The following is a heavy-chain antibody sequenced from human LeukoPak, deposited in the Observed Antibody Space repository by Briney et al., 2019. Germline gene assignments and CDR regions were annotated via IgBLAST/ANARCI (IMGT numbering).Heavy chain of an antibody. CDR3: ARDSRRITMVRDLDY. CDR2: ISSSSSYI. Sequence: GGSLRLSCAASGFTFSSYSMNWVRQAPGKGLKWVSSISSSSSYIYYADSVKGRFTISRDNAKNSLYLQMNSLRAEDTAVYYCARDSRRITMVRDLDYWGQGTLVTVSS. J-gene: IGHJ4*02. CDR1: GFTFSSYS. V-gene: IGHV3-21*01. D-gene: IGHD3-10*01.